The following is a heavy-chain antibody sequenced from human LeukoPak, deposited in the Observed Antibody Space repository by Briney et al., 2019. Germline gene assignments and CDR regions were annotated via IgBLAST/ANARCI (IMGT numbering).Heavy chain of an antibody. J-gene: IGHJ4*02. D-gene: IGHD6-13*01. Sequence: SETLSLTCTVSGGSISSSSYYWGWIRQPPGKGLEWIGSIYYSGSTYYNPSLKSRVTISVDTSKNQFSLKLSSVTAADTAVYYCARDRGSSSWYLYYFDYWGQGTLVTVSS. CDR2: IYYSGST. CDR3: ARDRGSSSWYLYYFDY. CDR1: GGSISSSSYY. V-gene: IGHV4-39*02.